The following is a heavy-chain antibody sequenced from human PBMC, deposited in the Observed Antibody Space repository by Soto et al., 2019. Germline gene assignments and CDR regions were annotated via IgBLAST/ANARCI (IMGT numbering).Heavy chain of an antibody. J-gene: IGHJ6*02. CDR1: GGTLGNYA. D-gene: IGHD6-13*01. CDR2: IIPTFGTP. CDR3: ARGGYSSTWSNLLDRSGLDV. V-gene: IGHV1-69*06. Sequence: QVQLVQSGAEVKKPGSSVKVSCKASGGTLGNYAISWVRQAPGQGLEWMGGIIPTFGTPNYAQKFQGRVTVTADKTTSTAYMELSSLRSEDTAVYYCARGGYSSTWSNLLDRSGLDVWGQGPTVTFSS.